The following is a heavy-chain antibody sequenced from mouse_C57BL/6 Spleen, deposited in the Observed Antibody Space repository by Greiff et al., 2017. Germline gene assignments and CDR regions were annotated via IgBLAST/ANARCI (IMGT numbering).Heavy chain of an antibody. D-gene: IGHD2-2*01. J-gene: IGHJ3*01. CDR1: GYTFTDYY. CDR3: AGEDGYDAVAY. Sequence: EVQLQQSGPALVKPGASVKISCKASGYTFTDYYMNWVKQSHGKRLEWIGAINPNNGGTSYNQQFKGKATLTVDQSSSPAYMELRSLTSEDSAVYDCAGEDGYDAVAYGGQGTLVTVSA. CDR2: INPNNGGT. V-gene: IGHV1-26*01.